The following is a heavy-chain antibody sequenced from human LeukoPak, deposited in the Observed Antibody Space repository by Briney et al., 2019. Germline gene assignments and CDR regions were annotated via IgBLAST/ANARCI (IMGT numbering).Heavy chain of an antibody. CDR1: GYTFTSYA. V-gene: IGHV1-3*01. J-gene: IGHJ5*01. Sequence: ASVKVSCKASGYTFTSYAMHWGRQAPGQRLEWMGWINAGNGNTKYSQKFQGRVTITRDTSASTAYMELSSLRSEDTAVYYCARILLRYCSITSCSFGFWGQGTLVTVSS. CDR3: ARILLRYCSITSCSFGF. D-gene: IGHD2-2*01. CDR2: INAGNGNT.